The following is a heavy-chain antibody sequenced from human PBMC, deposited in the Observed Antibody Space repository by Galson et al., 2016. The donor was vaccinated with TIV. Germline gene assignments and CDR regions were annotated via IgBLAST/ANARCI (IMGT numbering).Heavy chain of an antibody. V-gene: IGHV3-74*01. CDR3: VRDVFRSGGGSNWSSGFDY. J-gene: IGHJ4*02. Sequence: SLRLSCAASGFSFSSYWMHWVRQAPGRGLVWVSRIDRDGQRITYADSVKGRFTISRDNVKNTLYLQMNSLRVDDTAVYYCVRDVFRSGGGSNWSSGFDYWGQGTLVTVSS. D-gene: IGHD6-13*01. CDR1: GFSFSSYW. CDR2: IDRDGQRI.